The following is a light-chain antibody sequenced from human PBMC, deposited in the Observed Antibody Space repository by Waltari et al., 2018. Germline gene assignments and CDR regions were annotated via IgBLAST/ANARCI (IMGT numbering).Light chain of an antibody. Sequence: DIVMTQSPDPLAVSLCERATIPCKSSQTVLYSSTNKNYLAWYQQKPGQPPKLLIYWASTRESWVPDRFSGSGSGTDFTLTVSSLQAEDVAVYYCHQYYTTPYTFGQGTKLEIK. CDR2: WAS. CDR1: QTVLYSSTNKNY. CDR3: HQYYTTPYT. J-gene: IGKJ2*01. V-gene: IGKV4-1*01.